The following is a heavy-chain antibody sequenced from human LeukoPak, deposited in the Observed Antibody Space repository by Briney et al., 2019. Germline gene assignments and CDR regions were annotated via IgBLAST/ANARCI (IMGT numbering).Heavy chain of an antibody. J-gene: IGHJ4*02. CDR2: INPNTGAT. Sequence: ASVKVSCKASGYTFTGYYMDWVRQAPGQGLEWMGWINPNTGATNYAQKFQGRVTMTTDTSISTAYMELSRLRSDDTAVYYCVTLLSNAAFDYWGQGTLVTVSS. V-gene: IGHV1-2*02. D-gene: IGHD6-25*01. CDR3: VTLLSNAAFDY. CDR1: GYTFTGYY.